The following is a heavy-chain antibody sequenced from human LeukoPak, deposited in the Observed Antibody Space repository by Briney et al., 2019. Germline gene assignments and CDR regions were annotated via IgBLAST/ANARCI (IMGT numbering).Heavy chain of an antibody. CDR3: ARDRSLTGAFDY. J-gene: IGHJ4*02. D-gene: IGHD1-20*01. Sequence: GGSLRLSCAASGFTFSSYGMHWVRQAPGKGLEWVAVIWYDGSNKYYADSAKGRFTISRDNSKNTLYLQMNSLRAEDTAVYYCARDRSLTGAFDYWGQGTLVTVSS. CDR1: GFTFSSYG. V-gene: IGHV3-33*01. CDR2: IWYDGSNK.